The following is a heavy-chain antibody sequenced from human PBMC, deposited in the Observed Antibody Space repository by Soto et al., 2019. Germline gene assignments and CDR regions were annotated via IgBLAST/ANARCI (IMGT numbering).Heavy chain of an antibody. CDR2: IYPRDSDT. V-gene: IGHV5-51*01. J-gene: IGHJ3*02. CDR3: ARAYMYYYDSSGFYPHDAFDI. D-gene: IGHD3-22*01. CDR1: GYSFTSYW. Sequence: GESLKISCKGFGYSFTSYWIGWVRQMPGKGLEWMGIIYPRDSDTRYSPSFQGQVTISADKSINTAFLQWSSLKASDTAMYYCARAYMYYYDSSGFYPHDAFDIWGQGTMVTVSS.